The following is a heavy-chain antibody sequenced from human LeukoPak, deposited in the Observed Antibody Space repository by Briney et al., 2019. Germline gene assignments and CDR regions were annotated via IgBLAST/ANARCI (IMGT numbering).Heavy chain of an antibody. Sequence: ASVKVSCKASGYTFTTYAMHWVRQAPGQGLEWMGWINPNSGGTNYAQKFQGWVTMTRDTSISTAYMELSRLRSDDTAVYYCARALYDILTGYYLYFDYWGQGTLVTVSS. V-gene: IGHV1-2*04. J-gene: IGHJ4*02. CDR1: GYTFTTYA. CDR2: INPNSGGT. CDR3: ARALYDILTGYYLYFDY. D-gene: IGHD3-9*01.